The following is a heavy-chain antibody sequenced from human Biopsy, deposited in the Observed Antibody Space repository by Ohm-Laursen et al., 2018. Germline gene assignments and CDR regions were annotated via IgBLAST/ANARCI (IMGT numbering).Heavy chain of an antibody. V-gene: IGHV1-69*13. Sequence: SVKVSCKSSGGTFINYAISWVRQAPGQGLERMGGIIPMFGTANYAQLFQGRVTITADESTSTSYMELSSLTSEDTAIYYCARGPHSGSHSCFDYWGRGTLVTVSS. CDR1: GGTFINYA. D-gene: IGHD1-26*01. CDR2: IIPMFGTA. CDR3: ARGPHSGSHSCFDY. J-gene: IGHJ4*02.